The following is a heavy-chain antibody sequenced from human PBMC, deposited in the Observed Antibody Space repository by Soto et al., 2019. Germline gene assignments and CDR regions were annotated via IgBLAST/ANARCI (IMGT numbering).Heavy chain of an antibody. J-gene: IGHJ4*02. D-gene: IGHD4-4*01. Sequence: QVQLQESGPGLVKPSETLSLTCTVSGGSINSYCWSWIRRPPGKGLEWIAYIFDSGNANYNPSLTSRVTISVDTSKNQFSLKLTSVTAADTAVYYCARHRRTTVAKFYFDNWGQGALVTVSS. V-gene: IGHV4-59*08. CDR1: GGSINSYC. CDR3: ARHRRTTVAKFYFDN. CDR2: IFDSGNA.